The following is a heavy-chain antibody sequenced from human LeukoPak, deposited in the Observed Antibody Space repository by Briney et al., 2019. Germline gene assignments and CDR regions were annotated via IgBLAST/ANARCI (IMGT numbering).Heavy chain of an antibody. CDR1: GYTFTGYY. J-gene: IGHJ6*03. Sequence: ASVKVSCKASGYTFTGYYMHWVRQAPGQGLEWMGWINLNSGGTNYAQKFQGRVTMTRDTSISTAYMELSRLRSDDTAVYYCARDTNIAAAGADYYMDIWGKGTTVTVSS. CDR3: ARDTNIAAAGADYYMDI. D-gene: IGHD6-13*01. V-gene: IGHV1-2*02. CDR2: INLNSGGT.